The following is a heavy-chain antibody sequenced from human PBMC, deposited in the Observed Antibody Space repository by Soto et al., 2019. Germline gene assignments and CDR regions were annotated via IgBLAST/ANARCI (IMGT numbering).Heavy chain of an antibody. V-gene: IGHV3-7*01. CDR3: ARIAATGRGWDV. CDR1: GFTFSSYW. J-gene: IGHJ6*02. Sequence: EVQLVESGGGLVQPGGSLRLSCVDSGFTFSSYWMSWVRQAPVKGLEWVGNIKQDGSEENYVDSLKGRFTISRDNAKNAMYLQMKSRRAEDTAVYYCARIAATGRGWDVWGQGTTVVVSS. CDR2: IKQDGSEE. D-gene: IGHD6-13*01.